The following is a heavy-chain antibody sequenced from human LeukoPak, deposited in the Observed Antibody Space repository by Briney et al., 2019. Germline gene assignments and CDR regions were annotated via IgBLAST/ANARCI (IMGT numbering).Heavy chain of an antibody. V-gene: IGHV6-1*01. J-gene: IGHJ4*02. Sequence: SQTLSLTCAISGDSVSSNSAAWNWIRQSPSRGLEWLGRTYYRSKWYNDYSVSVKSRITINPDTSKNQFSLQLNSVTPENTAVYYCARGTAAAPEYYFDYWGQGTLVTVSS. CDR2: TYYRSKWYN. CDR1: GDSVSSNSAA. CDR3: ARGTAAAPEYYFDY. D-gene: IGHD2-2*01.